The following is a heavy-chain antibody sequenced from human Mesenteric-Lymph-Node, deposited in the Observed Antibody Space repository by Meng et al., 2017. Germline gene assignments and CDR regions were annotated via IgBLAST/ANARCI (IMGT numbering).Heavy chain of an antibody. CDR2: IIPICGTA. D-gene: IGHD3-10*01. V-gene: IGHV1-69*06. J-gene: IGHJ4*02. CDR3: ATDLGDSITMVRGAKK. CDR1: VGTFSSYA. Sequence: SVNVSCKASVGTFSSYAISGVRQAPGQGLEGMGGIIPICGTANYAQKFQGRVTMTEDTSTDTAYMELSSLRSEDTAVYYCATDLGDSITMVRGAKKWGQGTLVTVSS.